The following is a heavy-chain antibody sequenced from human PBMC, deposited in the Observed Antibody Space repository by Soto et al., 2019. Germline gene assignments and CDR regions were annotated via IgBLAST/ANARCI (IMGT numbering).Heavy chain of an antibody. J-gene: IGHJ6*02. V-gene: IGHV3-7*05. D-gene: IGHD4-17*01. Sequence: GGSLRLSCAASGFTFSSYWMSWVRQAPGKGLEWVANIKQDGSEKYYVDSVKGRFTISRDNAKNSLYLQMNSLRAEDTAVYYCARAGGYGDLLYYYYGMDVWGQGTTVTVSS. CDR3: ARAGGYGDLLYYYYGMDV. CDR2: IKQDGSEK. CDR1: GFTFSSYW.